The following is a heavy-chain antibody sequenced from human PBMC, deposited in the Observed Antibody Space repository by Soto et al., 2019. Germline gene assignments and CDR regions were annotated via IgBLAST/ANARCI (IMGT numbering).Heavy chain of an antibody. CDR1: GFIFSSHW. Sequence: EVQLVQSGGGLVQPGGSLRLSCGASGFIFSSHWMTWVRQAPGKGLEWVANIKPDGSDKHYVDSVKGRFTISRDNAEYSLYLQMSSLRAEDTAVYYCARLYGSASTFDYWGQGTLVTVSS. D-gene: IGHD6-6*01. J-gene: IGHJ4*02. CDR2: IKPDGSDK. CDR3: ARLYGSASTFDY. V-gene: IGHV3-7*01.